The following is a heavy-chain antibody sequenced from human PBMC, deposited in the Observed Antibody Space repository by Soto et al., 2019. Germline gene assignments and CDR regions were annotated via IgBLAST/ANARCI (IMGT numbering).Heavy chain of an antibody. J-gene: IGHJ5*02. CDR1: GFTFSTYG. Sequence: QVQLVESGGGVVQPGRSLRLSCAASGFTFSTYGMHWVRQAPGKGLEWVAVISYDGSNKYYAESVKGRFTISRDNSKNTLYLQMNSLRAEDTAVFYCARDPDTYYDYIWGSYPDRWGQGTLVTVSS. CDR3: ARDPDTYYDYIWGSYPDR. CDR2: ISYDGSNK. D-gene: IGHD3-16*02. V-gene: IGHV3-30*03.